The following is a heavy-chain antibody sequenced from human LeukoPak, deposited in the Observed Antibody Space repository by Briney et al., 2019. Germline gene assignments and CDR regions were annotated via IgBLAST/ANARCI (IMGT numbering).Heavy chain of an antibody. CDR2: ISGSGGST. D-gene: IGHD2-8*02. Sequence: GGSLRLSCAASGFTFSSYAMSWVRQAPGKGLEWVSAISGSGGSTYYADSVKGRFTIPRDNSRNTLYLQMNSLRAEDTAIYYCAKENYRWPDNWFDPWGQGTLVTVSS. CDR1: GFTFSSYA. CDR3: AKENYRWPDNWFDP. J-gene: IGHJ5*02. V-gene: IGHV3-23*01.